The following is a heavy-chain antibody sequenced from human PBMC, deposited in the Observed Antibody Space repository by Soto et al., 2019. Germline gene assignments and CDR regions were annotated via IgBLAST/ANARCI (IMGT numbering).Heavy chain of an antibody. CDR1: GGTFSSYA. CDR2: IIPIFGTA. V-gene: IGHV1-69*13. D-gene: IGHD3-22*01. Sequence: SVKFSCKASGGTFSSYAISWVRQAPGQGLEWMGGIIPIFGTANYAQKFQGRVTITADESTSTAYMELSSLRSEDTAVYYCASGGYYDSSGSGAFDIWGQGTMVTVSS. CDR3: ASGGYYDSSGSGAFDI. J-gene: IGHJ3*02.